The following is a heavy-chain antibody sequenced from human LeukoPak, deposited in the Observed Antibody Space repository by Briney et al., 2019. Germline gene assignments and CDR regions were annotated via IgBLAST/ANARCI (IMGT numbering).Heavy chain of an antibody. J-gene: IGHJ5*02. V-gene: IGHV3-23*01. CDR2: MALSGGPT. CDR1: GFTFSAYA. CDR3: ARDFSLVVGASDS. Sequence: GGSLRLSCTASGFTFSAYAMAWVRRPPGRGLEWVSTMALSGGPTHYADAVEGRFTISRDDSKSTLYLHINNLRAEDTAVYYCARDFSLVVGASDSWGKGTLVTVSS. D-gene: IGHD1-26*01.